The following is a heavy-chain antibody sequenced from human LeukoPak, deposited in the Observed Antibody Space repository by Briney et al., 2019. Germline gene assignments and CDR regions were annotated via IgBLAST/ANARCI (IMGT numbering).Heavy chain of an antibody. Sequence: GGSLRLSCVASGVTPSNYAMSWARQAPGKGLEWVSGISSSGSGGNTYYADSVKGRFTISRDNAKNTLYLQMNNLRAEDTAVYYCARGRYYFEYWGQGTLVTVSS. CDR2: ISSSGSGGNT. V-gene: IGHV3-23*01. J-gene: IGHJ4*02. D-gene: IGHD4-17*01. CDR3: ARGRYYFEY. CDR1: GVTPSNYA.